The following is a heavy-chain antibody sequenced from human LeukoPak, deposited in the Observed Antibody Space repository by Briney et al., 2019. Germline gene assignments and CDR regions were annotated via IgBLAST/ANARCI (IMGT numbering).Heavy chain of an antibody. CDR3: ATPPLYCSSTSCYLVY. CDR1: GFTFSSYW. CDR2: IKQDGSEK. Sequence: GGSLRLSCAASGFTFSSYWMSWVRQAPGKGLEWVANIKQDGSEKYYVDSVKGRFTISRDNAKNSLYLQMNSLRAEDTAVYYCATPPLYCSSTSCYLVYWGQGTLVTVSS. V-gene: IGHV3-7*01. D-gene: IGHD2-2*01. J-gene: IGHJ4*02.